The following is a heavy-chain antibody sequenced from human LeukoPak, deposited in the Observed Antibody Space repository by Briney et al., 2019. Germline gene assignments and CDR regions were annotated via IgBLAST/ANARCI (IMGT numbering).Heavy chain of an antibody. CDR1: GYTFTDYY. Sequence: ASVKVSCKASGYTFTDYYMHWVRQAPGQGLEWMGWINPNSGGTNYAQKFQGRVIMTRDTSISTVYMEMSRLRSDDTAVYYCARESVPAVAARRGLNYWGQGTLVAVSS. CDR3: ARESVPAVAARRGLNY. CDR2: INPNSGGT. D-gene: IGHD6-6*01. J-gene: IGHJ4*02. V-gene: IGHV1-2*02.